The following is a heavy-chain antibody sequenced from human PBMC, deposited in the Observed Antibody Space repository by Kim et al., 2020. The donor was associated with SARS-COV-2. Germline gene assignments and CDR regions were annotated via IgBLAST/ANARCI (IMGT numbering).Heavy chain of an antibody. CDR1: GFTFSSYA. Sequence: GGSLRLSCAASGFTFSSYAMHWVRQAPGKGLEYVSAISSNGGSTYYANSVKGRFTISRDNSKNTLYLQMGSLRAEDMAVYYCARDQLEPTFGHHYYYGMDVWGQGTTVTVSS. CDR2: ISSNGGST. CDR3: ARDQLEPTFGHHYYYGMDV. V-gene: IGHV3-64*01. D-gene: IGHD1-1*01. J-gene: IGHJ6*02.